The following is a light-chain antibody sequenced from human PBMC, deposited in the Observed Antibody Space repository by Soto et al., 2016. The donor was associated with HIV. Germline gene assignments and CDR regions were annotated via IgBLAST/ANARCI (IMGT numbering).Light chain of an antibody. Sequence: DIQMTQSPSTLSASVGDRVTITCRASQSISSWLAWYQQKPGKAPKLLIYKASSLESGVPSRFSGSGSGTEFTLTISSLQPDDFATYYCQQYNSYSRTFGQRDRRWKS. V-gene: IGKV1-5*03. CDR3: QQYNSYSRT. J-gene: IGKJ1*01. CDR2: KAS. CDR1: QSISSW.